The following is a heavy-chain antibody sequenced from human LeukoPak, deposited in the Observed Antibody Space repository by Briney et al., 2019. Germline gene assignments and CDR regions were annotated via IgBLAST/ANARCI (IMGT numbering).Heavy chain of an antibody. Sequence: PSETLSLTCTVSGGSISSGGYSWSWIRQHPGKGLEWIGYIYNNGSTYYNPSLKSRVTILVDTSKNRFSLKLSSVTAADTAVYYCARGWQLGGDLGDAFDIWGQGTMVTVSS. V-gene: IGHV4-31*03. J-gene: IGHJ3*02. CDR1: GGSISSGGYS. CDR3: ARGWQLGGDLGDAFDI. D-gene: IGHD2-21*01. CDR2: IYNNGST.